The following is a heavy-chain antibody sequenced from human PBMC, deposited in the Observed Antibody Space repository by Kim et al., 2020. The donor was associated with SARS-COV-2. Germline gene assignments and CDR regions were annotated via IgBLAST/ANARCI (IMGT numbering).Heavy chain of an antibody. CDR1: GYTFTGYY. CDR2: INPNSGGT. Sequence: ASVKVSCKASGYTFTGYYMHWVRQAPGQGLEWMGWINPNSGGTNYAQKFQGWVTMTRDTSISTAYMELSRLRSDDTAVYYCAREIAAAGTDLDYWGQGTLVTVSS. V-gene: IGHV1-2*04. D-gene: IGHD6-13*01. J-gene: IGHJ4*02. CDR3: AREIAAAGTDLDY.